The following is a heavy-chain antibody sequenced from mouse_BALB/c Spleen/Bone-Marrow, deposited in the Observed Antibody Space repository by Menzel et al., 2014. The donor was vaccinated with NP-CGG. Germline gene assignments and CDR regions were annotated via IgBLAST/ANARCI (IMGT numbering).Heavy chain of an antibody. CDR3: AIPRYGSMDY. V-gene: IGHV3-6*02. J-gene: IGHJ4*01. D-gene: IGHD2-14*01. Sequence: EVQLVESGPGLVKPSQSLSLTCSVTGYSITSGYYWNWIRQFPGNKLEWMGYINYDGNNNYNPSLKNRISITRDTSKNQFFLKLNSVTTEDTATYHCAIPRYGSMDYWGQGTSVTVSS. CDR1: GYSITSGYY. CDR2: INYDGNN.